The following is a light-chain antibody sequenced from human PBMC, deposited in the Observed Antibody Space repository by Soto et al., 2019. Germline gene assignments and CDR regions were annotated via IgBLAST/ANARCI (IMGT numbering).Light chain of an antibody. J-gene: IGKJ4*01. Sequence: DIRVHQSPSFLSASVGDRVTITCRASQDISNFLAWFQQKPGRAPKLLIYAVFTLQSGVPSRFSGSGSGAEFTLTISCLQPEDFATYYCQQVDSYLLPFGGGTKVDIK. CDR1: QDISNF. CDR3: QQVDSYLLP. CDR2: AVF. V-gene: IGKV1-9*01.